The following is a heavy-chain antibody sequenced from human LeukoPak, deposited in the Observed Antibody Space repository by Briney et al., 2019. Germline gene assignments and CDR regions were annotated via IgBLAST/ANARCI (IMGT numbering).Heavy chain of an antibody. CDR3: ARAGYGSGTNY. CDR1: GFTFSSYA. Sequence: GGSLRLSCAASGFTFSSYAMHWVRQAPGKGLEWVAVISYDGSNKYYADSVKGRFTISRDNSKNTLYLQMNSLRAEDTAVYYCARAGYGSGTNYWGQGTLVTVSS. CDR2: ISYDGSNK. V-gene: IGHV3-30-3*01. D-gene: IGHD3-10*01. J-gene: IGHJ4*02.